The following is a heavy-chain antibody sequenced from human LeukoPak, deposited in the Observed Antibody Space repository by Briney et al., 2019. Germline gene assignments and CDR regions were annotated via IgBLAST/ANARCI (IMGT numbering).Heavy chain of an antibody. CDR2: LYGCGHGR. J-gene: IGHJ6*04. CDR1: GYPFGDFA. D-gene: IGHD2-15*01. Sequence: GGSLRLTCIVSGYPFGDFAMGWVRQAPGKGLEWVSGLYGCGHGRVYTDSVRGRFTVSRDNSENTLYLQMNSLRAEDTAVYYCAREDEVRVVAATRYYYGMDVWGKGTTVTVSS. CDR3: AREDEVRVVAATRYYYGMDV. V-gene: IGHV3-23*01.